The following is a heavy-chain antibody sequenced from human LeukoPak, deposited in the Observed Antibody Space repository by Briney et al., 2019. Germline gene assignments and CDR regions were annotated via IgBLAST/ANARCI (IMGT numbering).Heavy chain of an antibody. Sequence: HSGGSLRLSCAASGLSFTSFAMSWVRQAPARGPEWVSSLRGDGETFYADSVRGRFTLSRDDSRNTVYLQLNNLRVEDTAIYYCARASWVSSADAVRWGQGNPGHRLL. CDR1: GLSFTSFA. D-gene: IGHD3-16*01. CDR3: ARASWVSSADAVR. V-gene: IGHV3-23*01. J-gene: IGHJ4*02. CDR2: LRGDGET.